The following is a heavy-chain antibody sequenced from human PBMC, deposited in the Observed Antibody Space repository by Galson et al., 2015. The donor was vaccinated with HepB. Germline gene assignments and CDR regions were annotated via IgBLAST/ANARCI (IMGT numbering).Heavy chain of an antibody. D-gene: IGHD6-25*01. Sequence: ETLSLTCAVYGGSFRDHYWTWIRQPPGKGLEWIGYIYDTGSTNYSPSPKSRVTISVDTSKNPFSLNLRSVTAADTAVYYCARGIGATVDYWGQGARVTVSS. J-gene: IGHJ4*02. CDR3: ARGIGATVDY. CDR1: GGSFRDHY. CDR2: IYDTGST. V-gene: IGHV4-59*08.